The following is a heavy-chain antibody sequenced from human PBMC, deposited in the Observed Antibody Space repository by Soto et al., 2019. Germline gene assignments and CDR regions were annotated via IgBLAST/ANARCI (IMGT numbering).Heavy chain of an antibody. CDR1: GFTFSTYG. V-gene: IGHV3-30*18. Sequence: QVQLVESGGGVVQPGRSLRLSCAASGFTFSTYGMHWVRQAPGKGLEWVAVISYDGSNKYYADSVKGRFTISRDNSKNTLYLQMNSLRAEDTAVYYCAKDGVRVVIVSYFDYWGQGTLVTVSS. J-gene: IGHJ4*02. CDR2: ISYDGSNK. CDR3: AKDGVRVVIVSYFDY. D-gene: IGHD3-10*01.